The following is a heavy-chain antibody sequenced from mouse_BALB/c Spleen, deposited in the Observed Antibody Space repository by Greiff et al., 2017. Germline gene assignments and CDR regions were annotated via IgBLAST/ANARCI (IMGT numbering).Heavy chain of an antibody. J-gene: IGHJ2*01. CDR3: ARPYGSSYFDY. CDR1: GYAFSSYW. V-gene: IGHV1-80*01. D-gene: IGHD1-1*01. Sequence: QVQLQQSGAELVRPGSSVKISCKASGYAFSSYWMNWVKQRPGQGLEWIGQIYPGDGDTNYNGKFKGKATLTADKSSSTAYMQLSSLTSEDSAVYFCARPYGSSYFDYWGQGTTLTVSS. CDR2: IYPGDGDT.